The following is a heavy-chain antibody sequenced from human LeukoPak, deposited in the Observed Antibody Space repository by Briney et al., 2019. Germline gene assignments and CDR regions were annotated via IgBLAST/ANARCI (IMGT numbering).Heavy chain of an antibody. CDR1: GGSISSGDYY. J-gene: IGHJ4*02. CDR2: IYYSGST. Sequence: PSETQSLTCTVSGGSISSGDYYWGWIRQPPGKGLEWIGSIYYSGSTYYNPSLTSRVTISVDTSKNQFSLKLSSVTAADTAVYYCARLYGYSFAVSRKYFDYWGQGTLVTVPS. CDR3: ARLYGYSFAVSRKYFDY. D-gene: IGHD5-24*01. V-gene: IGHV4-39*01.